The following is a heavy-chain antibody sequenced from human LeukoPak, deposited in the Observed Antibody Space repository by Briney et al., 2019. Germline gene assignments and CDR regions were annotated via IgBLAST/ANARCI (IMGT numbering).Heavy chain of an antibody. CDR2: ISHSGST. J-gene: IGHJ3*02. CDR3: ARSANSFDI. Sequence: SETLSLTCAVSGGSVSGYYWSWIRQPPGKGPEWIGKISHSGSTNYNPSLKSRVTMSVDTSTNQFSLNLSSVTAADTAVYYCARSANSFDIWGQGTMVTVSS. V-gene: IGHV4-34*01. CDR1: GGSVSGYY. D-gene: IGHD5-24*01.